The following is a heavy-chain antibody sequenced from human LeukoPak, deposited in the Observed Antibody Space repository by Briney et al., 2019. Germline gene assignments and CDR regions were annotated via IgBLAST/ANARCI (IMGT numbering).Heavy chain of an antibody. Sequence: SVTLSLPRTVSGGSLSSFYWSWIRHPPGKGLEGSRYIYYGGSTNYNPSLKSRVTMSVDTSKNQFSLKLSSMTAADTAVYYCARDEGGLAVAGNFDYWGQGTLVTVSS. CDR3: ARDEGGLAVAGNFDY. V-gene: IGHV4-59*12. D-gene: IGHD6-19*01. CDR1: GGSLSSFY. J-gene: IGHJ4*02. CDR2: IYYGGST.